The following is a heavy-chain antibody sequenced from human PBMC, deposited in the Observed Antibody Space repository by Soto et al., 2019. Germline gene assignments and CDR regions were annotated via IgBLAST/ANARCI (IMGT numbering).Heavy chain of an antibody. V-gene: IGHV3-48*02. D-gene: IGHD6-19*01. CDR3: AREAGTWHLPLNWFDP. CDR2: VSSSSSTI. Sequence: EVQLVESGGGLVQPGGSLRLSWEASGFTFSSYSRNWVRQAPGKGLEGVSYVSSSSSTIYYADSVKGRFTISRDNAKNSLYLQMNSLRDEDTAVYYCAREAGTWHLPLNWFDPWGQGTLVTVSS. J-gene: IGHJ5*02. CDR1: GFTFSSYS.